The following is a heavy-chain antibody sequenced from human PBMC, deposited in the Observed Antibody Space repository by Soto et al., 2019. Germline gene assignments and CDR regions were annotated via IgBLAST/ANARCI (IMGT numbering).Heavy chain of an antibody. J-gene: IGHJ6*02. CDR3: ARGSIVVVPAATTFYYYYGMDV. Sequence: QVQLVQSGAEVKKPGASVKVSCKASGYTFTSYGISWVRQAPGQGLEWMGWISAYNGNTNYAQKLQGRVTMTTDTSTSTAYMELRSLRSDDTAVYYCARGSIVVVPAATTFYYYYGMDVWGQGTTVIVSS. CDR1: GYTFTSYG. V-gene: IGHV1-18*04. CDR2: ISAYNGNT. D-gene: IGHD2-2*01.